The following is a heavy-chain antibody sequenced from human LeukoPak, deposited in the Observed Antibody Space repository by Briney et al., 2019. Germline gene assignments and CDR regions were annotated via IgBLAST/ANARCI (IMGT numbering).Heavy chain of an antibody. J-gene: IGHJ4*02. CDR1: GFTFSSYS. CDR2: ITGSSSYI. CDR3: ARDPEGDY. V-gene: IGHV3-21*01. Sequence: KSGGSLRLSCAASGFTFSSYSMNWVRQAPGRGLEWVSSITGSSSYIYYADSVKGRFTISRDNAKNTLYLQMNSLRAEDTAVYYCARDPEGDYWGQGTLVTVSS.